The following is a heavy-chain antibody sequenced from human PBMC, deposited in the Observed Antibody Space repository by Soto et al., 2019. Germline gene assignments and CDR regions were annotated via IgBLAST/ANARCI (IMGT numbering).Heavy chain of an antibody. CDR3: ARYDSSGYYWPYYYYGMDV. D-gene: IGHD3-22*01. CDR1: GFTFSTYS. Sequence: EVQLVESGGGLVKPGGSLRLSCAASGFTFSTYSMNWVRQAPGKGLEWVSSISSSSSYIYYADSVKGRFTISRDNAKNSRYLQINSLVAEDTAVYYCARYDSSGYYWPYYYYGMDVWGQGTTVTVSS. J-gene: IGHJ6*02. CDR2: ISSSSSYI. V-gene: IGHV3-21*01.